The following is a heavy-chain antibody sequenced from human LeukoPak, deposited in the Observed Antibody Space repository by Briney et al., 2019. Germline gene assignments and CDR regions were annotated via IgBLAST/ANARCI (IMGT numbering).Heavy chain of an antibody. J-gene: IGHJ4*02. Sequence: ASVTVSCKASGYTFTIYGISWVRQAPGQGLEWMGWISAYNGNTNYAQKLQGRVAMTTDTSTSTAYMELRSLRSDDTAVYYCARNLYSSGWYSLPSDYWGQGTLVTVSS. CDR1: GYTFTIYG. V-gene: IGHV1-18*01. D-gene: IGHD6-19*01. CDR3: ARNLYSSGWYSLPSDY. CDR2: ISAYNGNT.